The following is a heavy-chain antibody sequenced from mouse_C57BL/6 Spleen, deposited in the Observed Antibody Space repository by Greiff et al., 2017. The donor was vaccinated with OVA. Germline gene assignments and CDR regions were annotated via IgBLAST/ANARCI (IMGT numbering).Heavy chain of an antibody. CDR3: ARMGGNWFAY. CDR2: ISDGGSYT. V-gene: IGHV5-4*01. CDR1: GFTFSSYA. J-gene: IGHJ3*01. Sequence: EVQGVESGGGLVKPGGSLKLSCAASGFTFSSYAMSWVRQTPEKRLEWVATISDGGSYTYYPDNVKGRFTISRDNAKNNLYLQMSHLKSEDTAMYYCARMGGNWFAYWGQGTLVTVSA.